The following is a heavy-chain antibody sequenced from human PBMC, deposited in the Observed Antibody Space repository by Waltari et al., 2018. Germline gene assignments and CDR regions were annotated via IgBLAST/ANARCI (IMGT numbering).Heavy chain of an antibody. J-gene: IGHJ4*02. D-gene: IGHD7-27*01. V-gene: IGHV4-38-2*02. CDR3: ARDRWGSFDY. CDR2: IYHSGST. CDR1: GYSISSGYY. Sequence: QVQLQESGPGLVKPSETLSLPCAVSGYSISSGYYWGWIRQPPGKGLEWIGSIYHSGSTYYNPSLKSRVTISVDTSKNQFSLKLSSVTAADTAVYYCARDRWGSFDYWGQGTLVTVSS.